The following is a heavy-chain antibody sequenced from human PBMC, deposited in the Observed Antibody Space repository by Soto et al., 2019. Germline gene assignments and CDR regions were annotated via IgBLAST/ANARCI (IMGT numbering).Heavy chain of an antibody. D-gene: IGHD2-15*01. J-gene: IGHJ6*02. V-gene: IGHV1-69*13. CDR1: GGTFSSYA. Sequence: GASVKVSCKASGGTFSSYAISWVRQAPGQGLEWMGGIIPIFGTANYAQKFQGRVTITADESTSTAYMELSSLRSEDTAVYYCARVGYCSGCICHYRYYCDGMDFWGQGTTVTGS. CDR3: ARVGYCSGCICHYRYYCDGMDF. CDR2: IIPIFGTA.